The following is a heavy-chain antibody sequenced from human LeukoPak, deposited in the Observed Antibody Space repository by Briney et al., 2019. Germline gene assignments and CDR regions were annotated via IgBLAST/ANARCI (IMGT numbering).Heavy chain of an antibody. V-gene: IGHV4-59*01. CDR3: ARGFGAVNRGPSFDY. D-gene: IGHD3-16*01. Sequence: SETPSLTCTVSGGSMRSYYWSWIRQPPGKGLEWIGSIHYSGSTNYNPSLKSRVTISVDTSKNQFSLKLSSMTAADTAVYYCARGFGAVNRGPSFDYWGQGTLVTVSS. CDR2: IHYSGST. CDR1: GGSMRSYY. J-gene: IGHJ4*02.